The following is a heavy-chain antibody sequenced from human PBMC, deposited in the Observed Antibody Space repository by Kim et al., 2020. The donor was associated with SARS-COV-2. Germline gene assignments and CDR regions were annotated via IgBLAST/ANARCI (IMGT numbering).Heavy chain of an antibody. V-gene: IGHV1-69*13. D-gene: IGHD2-21*02. Sequence: SVKVSCKASGGTFSSYAISWVRQAPGQGLEWMGGIIPIFGTANYAQKFQGRVTITADESTSTAYMELSSLRSEDTAVYYCARGSIVVVTGKRYFDLWGRGTLVTVSS. CDR1: GGTFSSYA. CDR2: IIPIFGTA. J-gene: IGHJ2*01. CDR3: ARGSIVVVTGKRYFDL.